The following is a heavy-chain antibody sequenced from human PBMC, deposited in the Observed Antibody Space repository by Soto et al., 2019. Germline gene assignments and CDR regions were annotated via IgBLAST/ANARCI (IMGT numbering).Heavy chain of an antibody. CDR3: ARLRQLLDYGMDV. D-gene: IGHD2-2*01. V-gene: IGHV3-53*01. J-gene: IGHJ6*02. CDR2: IYSGGST. CDR1: GFTVSSNY. Sequence: PGGSLRFSCAASGFTVSSNYMSWVRQAPGKGLEWVSVIYSGGSTYYADSVKGRFTISRDNSKHTLYLQMNSLRAEDTAVYYCARLRQLLDYGMDVWGQGTTVTVSS.